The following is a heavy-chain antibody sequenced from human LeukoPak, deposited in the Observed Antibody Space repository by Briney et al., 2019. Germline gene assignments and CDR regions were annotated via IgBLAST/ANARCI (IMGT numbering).Heavy chain of an antibody. CDR2: IYYSGST. V-gene: IGHV4-39*01. Sequence: ASETLSLTCTVSGGSISSSSYYWGWIRQPPGKGLEWIGSIYYSGSTYYNPSLKSRVTISVDTSKNQSSLKLSSVTAADTAVYYCARNPGGYFDYWGQGTLITVSS. D-gene: IGHD1-14*01. CDR3: ARNPGGYFDY. J-gene: IGHJ4*02. CDR1: GGSISSSSYY.